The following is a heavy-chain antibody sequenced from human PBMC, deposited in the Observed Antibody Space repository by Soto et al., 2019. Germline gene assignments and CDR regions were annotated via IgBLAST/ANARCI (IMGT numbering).Heavy chain of an antibody. Sequence: QVQLVESGGGVVQPGRSLRLSCAASGFTFSSYGMHWVRQAPGKGLEWVAVISYDGSNKYYADSVKGRFTISRDNSKNTLYLQMNSLRAEDTAVYYCAKFGRRWSGSQKTYYYYYYMDVWGKGTTVTVSS. CDR3: AKFGRRWSGSQKTYYYYYYMDV. V-gene: IGHV3-30*18. CDR2: ISYDGSNK. CDR1: GFTFSSYG. D-gene: IGHD2-15*01. J-gene: IGHJ6*03.